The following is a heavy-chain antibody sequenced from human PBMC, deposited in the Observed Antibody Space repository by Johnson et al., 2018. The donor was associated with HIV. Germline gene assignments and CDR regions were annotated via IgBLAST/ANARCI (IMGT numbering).Heavy chain of an antibody. CDR3: ARGEQWLVPDSEDAFDI. D-gene: IGHD6-19*01. J-gene: IGHJ3*02. CDR2: IGTAGDT. Sequence: VHLVESGGGVVQPGRSLRLSCAASGFTFSSYDMHWVRQATGKGLEWVSAIGTAGDTYYPGSVKGRFTISRDNSKNTLYLQMNSLRAEDTAVYYCARGEQWLVPDSEDAFDIWGQGTMVTVSS. CDR1: GFTFSSYD. V-gene: IGHV3-13*01.